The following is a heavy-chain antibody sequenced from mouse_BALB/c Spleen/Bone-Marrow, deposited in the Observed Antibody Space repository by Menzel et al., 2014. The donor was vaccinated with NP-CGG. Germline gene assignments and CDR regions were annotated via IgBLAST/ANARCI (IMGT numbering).Heavy chain of an antibody. J-gene: IGHJ4*01. Sequence: VQLQQSGAELVKPGAPVKLSCKASGYTFTSYWMNWVKQRPGRGLEWIGRIDPSDSETHYNQKFKDKATLTVDKSSSTAYFQLSSLTSEDSAVYYCARALGDGYYYAMDYWGQGTSVTVSS. D-gene: IGHD2-3*01. V-gene: IGHV1-69*02. CDR3: ARALGDGYYYAMDY. CDR1: GYTFTSYW. CDR2: IDPSDSET.